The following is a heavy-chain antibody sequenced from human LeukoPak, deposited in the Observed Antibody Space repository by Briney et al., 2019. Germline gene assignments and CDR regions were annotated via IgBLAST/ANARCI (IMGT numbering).Heavy chain of an antibody. CDR2: INHSGST. CDR3: ARESSSSPDY. J-gene: IGHJ4*02. V-gene: IGHV4-34*01. CDR1: GGSFSGYY. Sequence: SETLSLTCAVYGGSFSGYYWSWIRQPPGKGLEWIGEINHSGSTNYNPSLRSRVTISVDTSKNQFYLRLTSVTAADSAMYYCARESSSSPDYWGQGTLVTVSS. D-gene: IGHD6-6*01.